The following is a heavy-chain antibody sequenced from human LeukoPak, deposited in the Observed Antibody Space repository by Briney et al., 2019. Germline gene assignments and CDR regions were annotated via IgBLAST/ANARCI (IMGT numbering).Heavy chain of an antibody. D-gene: IGHD3-10*01. Sequence: SETLSLTCAVYGGSFSGYYWSWIRQPPGKGLEWIGELNHSRSTNYNPSLKSRVTISVDTSKNQLSLKLTSVTAADTAVYYCARGGTYYGSGSYYPLMYWGQGTLVTVSS. V-gene: IGHV4-34*01. CDR2: LNHSRST. CDR3: ARGGTYYGSGSYYPLMY. J-gene: IGHJ4*02. CDR1: GGSFSGYY.